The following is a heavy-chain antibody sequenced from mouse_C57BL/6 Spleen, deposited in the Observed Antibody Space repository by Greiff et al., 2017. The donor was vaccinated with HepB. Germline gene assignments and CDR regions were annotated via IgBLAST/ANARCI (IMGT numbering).Heavy chain of an antibody. CDR2: INPSNGGT. V-gene: IGHV1-53*01. D-gene: IGHD2-3*01. CDR3: AREEIGIYDGYYGRDY. J-gene: IGHJ2*01. Sequence: QVQLQQPGTELVKPGASVKLSCKASGYTFTSYWMHWVKQRPGQGLEWIGNINPSNGGTNYNEKFKSKATLTVDKSSSTAYMQLSSLTSEDSAVYYCAREEIGIYDGYYGRDYWGQGTTLTVSS. CDR1: GYTFTSYW.